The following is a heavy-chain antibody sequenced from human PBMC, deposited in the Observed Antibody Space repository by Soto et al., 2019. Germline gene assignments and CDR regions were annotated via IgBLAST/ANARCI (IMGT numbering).Heavy chain of an antibody. CDR2: IRSKAYGGTT. Sequence: GGSLRLSCTASGFTFGDYAMSWFRQAPGKGLEWVGFIRSKAYGGTTEYAASVKGRFTISRDDSKSIAYLQKNNLKTEDTAVYYCTRVSLGFCSGGSCYFGYYYYGMDVWGQGTTVTVSS. CDR1: GFTFGDYA. V-gene: IGHV3-49*03. CDR3: TRVSLGFCSGGSCYFGYYYYGMDV. D-gene: IGHD2-15*01. J-gene: IGHJ6*02.